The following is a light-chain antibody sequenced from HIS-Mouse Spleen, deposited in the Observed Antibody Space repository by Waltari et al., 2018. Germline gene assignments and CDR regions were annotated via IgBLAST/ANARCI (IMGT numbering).Light chain of an antibody. CDR2: DGS. Sequence: SYVLTQPPSVSVAPGKTARITCGGNNIGSKSVHWYQQKPGQAPVLVVYDGSGRPSGIPGRFSGSTSGNTATLTISRVEAGDEADYYCQVWDSSSDHVVFGGGTKLTVL. CDR1: NIGSKS. CDR3: QVWDSSSDHVV. J-gene: IGLJ2*01. V-gene: IGLV3-21*03.